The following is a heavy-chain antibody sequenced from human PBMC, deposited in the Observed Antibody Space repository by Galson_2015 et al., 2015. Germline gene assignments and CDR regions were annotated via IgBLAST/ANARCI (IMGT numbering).Heavy chain of an antibody. CDR2: ISGSGGST. D-gene: IGHD2-15*01. Sequence: SLRLSCAASGFTFSSYGMRWVRQAPGKGLEWVSGISGSGGSTNYADSVKGRFTISRDNSKNTLYLQMKSLRAEDTAVYYCAKVAEAGGHVVVVVAATPRCFFDYWGQGTLVTVSS. CDR1: GFTFSSYG. J-gene: IGHJ4*02. CDR3: AKVAEAGGHVVVVVAATPRCFFDY. V-gene: IGHV3-23*01.